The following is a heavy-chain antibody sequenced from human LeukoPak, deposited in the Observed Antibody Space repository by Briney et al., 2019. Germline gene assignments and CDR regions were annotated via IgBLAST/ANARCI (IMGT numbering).Heavy chain of an antibody. CDR2: ISGSGGST. V-gene: IGHV3-23*01. Sequence: GGSPRLSCAASGFTFSSYAMSWVRQAPGKGLEWVSAISGSGGSTYYADSVKGRFTISRDNSKNTLYLQMNSLRAEDTAVYYCAKGFVVLPAAMVYWGQGTLVTVSS. D-gene: IGHD2-2*01. CDR1: GFTFSSYA. J-gene: IGHJ4*02. CDR3: AKGFVVLPAAMVY.